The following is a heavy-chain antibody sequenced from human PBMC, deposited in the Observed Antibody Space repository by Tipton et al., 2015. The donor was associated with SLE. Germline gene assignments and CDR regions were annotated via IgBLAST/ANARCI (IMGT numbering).Heavy chain of an antibody. V-gene: IGHV4-61*09. CDR1: GGSISSGRYY. CDR3: ARGNRGIAAVGGDY. J-gene: IGHJ4*02. Sequence: TLSLTRTVSGGSISSGRYYWCWIRQPAGKGLEWIGYIYTSGSTNYNPSLKSRVTISVDTSKNQFSLKLSSVTAADTAVYYCARGNRGIAAVGGDYWGQGTLVTVSS. D-gene: IGHD6-13*01. CDR2: IYTSGST.